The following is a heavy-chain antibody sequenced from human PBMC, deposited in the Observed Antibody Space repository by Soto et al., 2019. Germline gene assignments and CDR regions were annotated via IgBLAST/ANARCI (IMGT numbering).Heavy chain of an antibody. CDR3: ARDHSSGWYGTYYYYGMDV. V-gene: IGHV1-8*01. J-gene: IGHJ6*02. D-gene: IGHD6-19*01. CDR2: MNPNSGNT. CDR1: GYTFTSYD. Sequence: QVQLVQSGAEVKKPGASVKVSCKASGYTFTSYDINWVRQATGQGLEWMGWMNPNSGNTGYAQKFQGRVTMTRNTSISTAYMELSSLRSEDTAVYYCARDHSSGWYGTYYYYGMDVWCQGTTVTVSS.